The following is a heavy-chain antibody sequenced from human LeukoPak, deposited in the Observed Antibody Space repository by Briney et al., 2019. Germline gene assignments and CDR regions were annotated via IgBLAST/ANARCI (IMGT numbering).Heavy chain of an antibody. J-gene: IGHJ4*02. CDR2: ISAYNGNT. V-gene: IGHV1-18*01. CDR1: GYTFTSYG. CDR3: ARGEAALLWFGELLLGTGFDY. D-gene: IGHD3-10*01. Sequence: ASVKVSCKASGYTFTSYGISWVRQAPGQGLEWMGWISAYNGNTNYAQKLQGRVTMTTDTSTSTAYMELRSPRSDDTAVYYCARGEAALLWFGELLLGTGFDYWGQGTLVTVSS.